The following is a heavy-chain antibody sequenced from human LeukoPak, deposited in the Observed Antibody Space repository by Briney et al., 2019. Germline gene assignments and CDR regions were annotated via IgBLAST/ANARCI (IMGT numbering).Heavy chain of an antibody. V-gene: IGHV4-34*01. CDR3: ARVDYGDYNWFDP. CDR2: INHSGST. Sequence: SETLSLTCAVYGESFSGYYWSWIRQPPGKGLEWIGEINHSGSTNYNPSLKSRVTISIDTFKNQISLKLRSVTAADTAVYYCARVDYGDYNWFDPWGQRTQVTVSS. D-gene: IGHD4-17*01. J-gene: IGHJ5*02. CDR1: GESFSGYY.